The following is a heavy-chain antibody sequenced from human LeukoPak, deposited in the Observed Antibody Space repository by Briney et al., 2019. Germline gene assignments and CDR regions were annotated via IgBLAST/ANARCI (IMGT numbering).Heavy chain of an antibody. Sequence: PGGSLRLSCAASGFTFSSYTFSSYTMNWVRQAPGKGLEWVAVISYAGSNRDYVDSVKGRFTISRDNSKNTLYLQLNSLRPEDTAVYYCAKGGQGNGPSRGAVYGMDVWGQGTTVTVSS. CDR2: ISYAGSNR. D-gene: IGHD1-26*01. CDR3: AKGGQGNGPSRGAVYGMDV. V-gene: IGHV3-30*18. CDR1: GFTFSSYTFSSYT. J-gene: IGHJ6*02.